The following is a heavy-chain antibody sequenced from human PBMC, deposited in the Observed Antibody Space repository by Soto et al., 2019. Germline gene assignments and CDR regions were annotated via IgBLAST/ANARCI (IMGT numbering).Heavy chain of an antibody. CDR2: INPNNGDT. V-gene: IGHV1-2*02. CDR1: GYTFTGYY. J-gene: IGHJ6*02. Sequence: SLKVYCKSSGYTFTGYYIHWVRQAPGQGLEWMGWINPNNGDTNYVQKFQGRVTVTRDTSTSTAYMELSRLRSDDTAVYYCARSLAEGYCIITGCYTRPLYGMDVWGQGTKVTVS. CDR3: ARSLAEGYCIITGCYTRPLYGMDV. D-gene: IGHD2-2*02.